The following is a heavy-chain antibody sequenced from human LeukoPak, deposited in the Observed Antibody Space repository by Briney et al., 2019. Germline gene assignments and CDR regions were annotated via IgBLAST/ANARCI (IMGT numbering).Heavy chain of an antibody. CDR3: ARQSRDTAPVDY. CDR2: IYPGDSDT. CDR1: GFSFTSYW. V-gene: IGHV5-51*01. D-gene: IGHD5-18*01. J-gene: IGHJ4*02. Sequence: GESLKISCKGSGFSFTSYWIGWVRQMPGKGLEWMGIIYPGDSDTRYSPSFQGQVTISADKSISTAYLQWSSLKASDSAIYYCARQSRDTAPVDYWGQGTLVTVSS.